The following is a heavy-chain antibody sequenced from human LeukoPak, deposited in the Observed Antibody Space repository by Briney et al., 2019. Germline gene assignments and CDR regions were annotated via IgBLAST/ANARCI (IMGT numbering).Heavy chain of an antibody. J-gene: IGHJ3*02. CDR1: GFTFSSYA. D-gene: IGHD1-26*01. V-gene: IGHV3-23*01. CDR2: ISGSGGST. CDR3: ARVGVSGSFPDGAFDI. Sequence: PGGSLRLSCAASGFTFSSYAMSWVRQAPGKGLEWVSAISGSGGSTYYADSVKGRFTISRDNSKNTLYLQMNSLRAEDTAVYYCARVGVSGSFPDGAFDIWGQGTMVTVSS.